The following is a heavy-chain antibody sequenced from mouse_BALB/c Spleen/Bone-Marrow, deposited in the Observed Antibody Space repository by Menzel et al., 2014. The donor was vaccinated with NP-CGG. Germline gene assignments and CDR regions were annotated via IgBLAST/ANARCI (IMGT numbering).Heavy chain of an antibody. CDR3: ARVTTDWYFDV. Sequence: EVKLVESGPELVKPGASVKISCKASGYSFTGYFMNWVIQSHGKSLEWIGRINPYNGDSFYNQKFKGKATLTVDKSSSTAHMELRSLASEDSAVYYCARVTTDWYFDVWGAGTTVPVSS. CDR1: GYSFTGYF. D-gene: IGHD1-1*01. J-gene: IGHJ1*01. CDR2: INPYNGDS. V-gene: IGHV1-20*02.